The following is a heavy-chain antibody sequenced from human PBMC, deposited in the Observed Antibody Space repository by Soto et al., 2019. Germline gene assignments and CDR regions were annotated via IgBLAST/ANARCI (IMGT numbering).Heavy chain of an antibody. Sequence: QVQLVQSGAEVKNPGASVKVSCKASGYTFTTYGINWVRQAPGQGPEWLGWISAHNGNTSIAQKFQDRVTMTTDTSTTTAYMELRSLRSDDTAIYYCARDVDILTAPPGDHWGQGTLVNVSS. CDR3: ARDVDILTAPPGDH. D-gene: IGHD5-12*01. J-gene: IGHJ4*02. CDR2: ISAHNGNT. V-gene: IGHV1-18*01. CDR1: GYTFTTYG.